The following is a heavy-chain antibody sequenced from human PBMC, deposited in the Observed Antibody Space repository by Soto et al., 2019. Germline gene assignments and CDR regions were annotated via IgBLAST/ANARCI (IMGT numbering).Heavy chain of an antibody. D-gene: IGHD3-9*01. J-gene: IGHJ6*03. CDR2: IWYDGSNK. V-gene: IGHV3-33*01. CDR3: ARGAYYDILTGYYNLLYYYYMDV. Sequence: GGSLRLSCAASGFTFSSYGMHWVRQAPGKGLEWVAVIWYDGSNKYYADSVKGRFTISRDNSKNTLYLQMNSLRAEDTAVYYCARGAYYDILTGYYNLLYYYYMDVWGKGTTVTVSS. CDR1: GFTFSSYG.